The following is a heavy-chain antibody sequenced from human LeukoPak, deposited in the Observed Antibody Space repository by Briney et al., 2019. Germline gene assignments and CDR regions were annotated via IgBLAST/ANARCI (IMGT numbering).Heavy chain of an antibody. CDR2: VIPIFGTA. D-gene: IGHD2-2*01. J-gene: IGHJ6*03. V-gene: IGHV1-69*05. Sequence: GSWVTVCCTASGGAFTIYAISWVRQAPGQGLEWMGGVIPIFGTANFAQKFKGRVTITTDESPSTAYMELSSLRSEDTAVYYCATRSLGYCSGTSCYHNYYYYMDVWGKGTTVTVSS. CDR3: ATRSLGYCSGTSCYHNYYYYMDV. CDR1: GGAFTIYA.